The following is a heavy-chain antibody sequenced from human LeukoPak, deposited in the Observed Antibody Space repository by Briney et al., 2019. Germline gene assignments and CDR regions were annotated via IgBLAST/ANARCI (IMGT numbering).Heavy chain of an antibody. D-gene: IGHD6-6*01. Sequence: PGGSLRLSCTASGFTFSSYAMSWVRQAPGKGLEWVSAISGIGDRTYYADSVKGRFTISRDNSKNTLFLQMNTLRAEDTAVYYCARTGRTSSVAYYYYMDVWGKGTTVTVSS. J-gene: IGHJ6*03. CDR1: GFTFSSYA. CDR2: ISGIGDRT. V-gene: IGHV3-23*01. CDR3: ARTGRTSSVAYYYYMDV.